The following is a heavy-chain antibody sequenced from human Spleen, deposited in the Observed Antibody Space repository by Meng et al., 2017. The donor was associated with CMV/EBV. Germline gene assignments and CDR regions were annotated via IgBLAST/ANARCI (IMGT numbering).Heavy chain of an antibody. CDR2: INHSESN. V-gene: IGHV4-34*01. CDR1: GGSFSGDC. Sequence: LTCAVYGGSFSGDCWRWIRKHTGKGLEWIGEINHSESNNSNPSLKSRVTISVDTSKHQFSLKMSSVTAADTAVYYCAGGRGSSRPWGYWGQGTLVTVSS. CDR3: AGGRGSSRPWGY. J-gene: IGHJ4*02. D-gene: IGHD6-6*01.